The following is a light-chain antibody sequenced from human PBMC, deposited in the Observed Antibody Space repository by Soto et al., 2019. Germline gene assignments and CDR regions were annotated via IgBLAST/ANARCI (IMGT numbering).Light chain of an antibody. CDR2: DAS. CDR1: QSISSH. Sequence: DIQMTQXPSXLSASVGDRVTITCRASQSISSHLNWYQQKPGKAPKLLIYDASDLETGVPSRFSGSGSGTDFTFTINSLQPEDIATYYCQQYDNLPLTFGGGTKVDI. V-gene: IGKV1-33*01. CDR3: QQYDNLPLT. J-gene: IGKJ4*01.